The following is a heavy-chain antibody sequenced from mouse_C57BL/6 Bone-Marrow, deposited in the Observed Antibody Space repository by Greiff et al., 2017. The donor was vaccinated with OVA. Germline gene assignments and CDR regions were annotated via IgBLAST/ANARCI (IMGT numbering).Heavy chain of an antibody. CDR2: ISSGGSYT. D-gene: IGHD1-1*01. V-gene: IGHV5-6*01. CDR3: ARLYYYGSSSWFAY. J-gene: IGHJ3*01. Sequence: EVKVVESGGDLVKPGGSLKLSCAASGFTFSSYGMSLVRQTPDKRLEWVATISSGGSYTYYPDSVKGRFTISRDNAKNTLYLQMSSLKSEDTAMYYCARLYYYGSSSWFAYWGQGTLVTVSA. CDR1: GFTFSSYG.